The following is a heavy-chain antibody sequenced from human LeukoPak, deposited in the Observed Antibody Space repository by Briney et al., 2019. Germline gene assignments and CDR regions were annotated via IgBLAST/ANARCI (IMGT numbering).Heavy chain of an antibody. V-gene: IGHV4-61*02. CDR3: ARGGSSGWYTTYYMDV. D-gene: IGHD6-19*01. J-gene: IGHJ6*03. CDR2: IYTSGST. Sequence: SETLSLTCSVSGGSISSGSYYWSWIRQPAGKGLEWIGRIYTSGSTNYNPSLKSRVPISVDTSKNQFSLKLSSVTAADTAVYYCARGGSSGWYTTYYMDVWGKGTTVTISS. CDR1: GGSISSGSYY.